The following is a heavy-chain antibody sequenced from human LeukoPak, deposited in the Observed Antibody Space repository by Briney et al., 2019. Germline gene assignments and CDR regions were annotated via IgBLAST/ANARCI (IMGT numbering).Heavy chain of an antibody. CDR3: ARPGHCSGGSCYFHY. V-gene: IGHV4-39*01. CDR2: IYYSGST. Sequence: SETLSLTCTVSGGSISSYYWGWIRQPPGKGLEWIGSIYYSGSTYYNPSLKSRVTISVDTSKNQFSLKLSSVTAADTAVYYCARPGHCSGGSCYFHYWGQGTLVTVSP. CDR1: GGSISSYY. J-gene: IGHJ4*02. D-gene: IGHD2-15*01.